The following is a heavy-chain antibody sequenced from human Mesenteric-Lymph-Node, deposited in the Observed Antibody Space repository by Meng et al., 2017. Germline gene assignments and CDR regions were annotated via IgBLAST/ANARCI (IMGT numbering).Heavy chain of an antibody. CDR2: ISETGVNT. CDR1: GSTFSNYA. Sequence: GGSLRLSCAASGSTFSNYAMRWVRQAPGKGLEWVSSISETGVNTYYADSVKGRFTVSRDNSKNTLFLQMSSLRAEDAAVYYCATDFQHWGQGTLVTGSS. V-gene: IGHV3-23*01. CDR3: ATDFQH. J-gene: IGHJ1*01.